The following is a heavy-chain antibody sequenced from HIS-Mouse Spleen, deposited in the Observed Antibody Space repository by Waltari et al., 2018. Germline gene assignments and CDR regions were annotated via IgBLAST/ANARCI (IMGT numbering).Heavy chain of an antibody. CDR3: AKDRGSQFDY. CDR1: GFTFSSYG. J-gene: IGHJ4*02. D-gene: IGHD1-26*01. V-gene: IGHV3-30*18. CDR2: ISYDGSNK. Sequence: QVQLVESGGGVVQPGRSLRLSCAASGFTFSSYGMHWVRQGRGKGLEGVAVISYDGSNKYYADSVKGRFTISRDNSKNTLYLQMNSLRAEDTAVYYCAKDRGSQFDYWGQGTLVTVSS.